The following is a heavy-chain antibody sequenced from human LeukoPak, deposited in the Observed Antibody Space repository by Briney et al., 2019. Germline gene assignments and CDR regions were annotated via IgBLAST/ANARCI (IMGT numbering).Heavy chain of an antibody. CDR3: ARVRNIAAAAYFDY. V-gene: IGHV1-18*01. D-gene: IGHD6-13*01. CDR2: ISAYNGNT. Sequence: GASVKVSCKASGYTFTSYGISWVRQAPGQGLEWMGWISAYNGNTNYAQKLQGRVTMTTDTSTSTAYMELRSLRSDDTAVYYCARVRNIAAAAYFDYWGQGTLSPSPQ. CDR1: GYTFTSYG. J-gene: IGHJ4*02.